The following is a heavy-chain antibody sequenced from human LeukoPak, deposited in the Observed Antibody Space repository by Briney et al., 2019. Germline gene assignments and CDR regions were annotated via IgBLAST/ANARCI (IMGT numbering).Heavy chain of an antibody. CDR2: IWYDGGIK. CDR1: GFVFSTYG. J-gene: IGHJ4*02. V-gene: IGHV3-33*01. D-gene: IGHD1-7*01. CDR3: ARDMDWNYLGVFDY. Sequence: AGGSLRLSCEASGFVFSTYGMHWVRQAPGKGLEWVAVIWYDGGIKYYVDSVKGRFTISRDNSKNTLYLQMNSQRAEDTAVYYCARDMDWNYLGVFDYWGQGTLVTVSS.